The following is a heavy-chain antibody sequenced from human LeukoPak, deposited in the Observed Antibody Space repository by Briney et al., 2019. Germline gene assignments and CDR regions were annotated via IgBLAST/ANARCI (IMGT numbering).Heavy chain of an antibody. CDR2: ISDSGGST. J-gene: IGHJ4*02. V-gene: IGHV3-23*01. CDR1: GFTFSSYA. Sequence: GGSLRLSCAASGFTFSSYAMSWVRQAPGKGLEWVSAISDSGGSTYYADSVKGRFTISRDNSGNSLYLQMNSLRAEDTAVYYCAKRPAYDSSGSVRDYWGQGTLVTVSS. CDR3: AKRPAYDSSGSVRDY. D-gene: IGHD3-22*01.